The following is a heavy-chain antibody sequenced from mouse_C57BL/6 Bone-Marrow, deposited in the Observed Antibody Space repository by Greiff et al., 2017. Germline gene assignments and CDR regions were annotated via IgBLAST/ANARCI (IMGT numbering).Heavy chain of an antibody. CDR2: INPSSGYT. Sequence: QVQLQQPGAELAKPGASVKLSCKASGYTFTSYWMHWVKQRPGQGLEWIGYINPSSGYTKYNQKFKDKATLTADKSSSTAYMQLCSLTYEDSAVYYCAYYYGSSYRYWYFDVWGTGTTVTVSS. CDR1: GYTFTSYW. J-gene: IGHJ1*03. V-gene: IGHV1-7*01. D-gene: IGHD1-1*01. CDR3: AYYYGSSYRYWYFDV.